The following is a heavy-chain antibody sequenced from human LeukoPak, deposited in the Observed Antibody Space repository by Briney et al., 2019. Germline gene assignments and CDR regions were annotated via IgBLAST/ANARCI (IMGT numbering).Heavy chain of an antibody. CDR1: GYTFTSYD. V-gene: IGHV1-8*01. CDR3: ARQRWLPPTPIDY. CDR2: MNPNSGNT. D-gene: IGHD5-24*01. J-gene: IGHJ4*02. Sequence: ASVKVSCKASGYTFTSYDINWVRQATGQGLEWMGWMNPNSGNTGYAQKFQGRVTITADKSTSTAYMELSSLRSEDTAVYYCARQRWLPPTPIDYWGQGTLVTVSS.